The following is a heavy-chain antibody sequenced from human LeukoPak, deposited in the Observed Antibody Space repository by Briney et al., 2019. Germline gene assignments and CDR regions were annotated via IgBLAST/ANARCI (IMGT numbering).Heavy chain of an antibody. V-gene: IGHV1-46*01. J-gene: IGHJ4*02. D-gene: IGHD1-26*01. Sequence: ASVKVSCKASGYTFSSYHIHWVRQAPGQGLEWMGKINPSFNPGVDVTSYAQKFQGRVTMTRDISTNTVYMELSSLTSEDTAVYYCARAWESIAGYYFDYWGQGTLVTVSS. CDR1: GYTFSSYH. CDR2: INPSFNPGVDVT. CDR3: ARAWESIAGYYFDY.